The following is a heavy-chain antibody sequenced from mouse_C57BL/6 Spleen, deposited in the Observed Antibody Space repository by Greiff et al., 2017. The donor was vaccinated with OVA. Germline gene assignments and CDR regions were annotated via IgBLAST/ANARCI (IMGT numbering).Heavy chain of an antibody. CDR1: GFTFSSYA. CDR3: AREKLLDWYFDV. J-gene: IGHJ1*03. Sequence: EVQGVESGGGLVKPGGSLKLSCAASGFTFSSYAMSWVRQTPEKRLEWVATISDGGSYTYYPDNVKGRFTISRDNAKNNLYLQMSHLKSEDTAMYYCAREKLLDWYFDVWGTGTTVTVSS. V-gene: IGHV5-4*01. CDR2: ISDGGSYT.